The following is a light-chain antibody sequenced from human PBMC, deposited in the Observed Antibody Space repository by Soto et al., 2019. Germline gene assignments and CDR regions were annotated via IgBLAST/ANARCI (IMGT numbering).Light chain of an antibody. J-gene: IGKJ3*01. CDR2: AAS. CDR3: QQSFSTPRFT. V-gene: IGKV1-39*01. Sequence: DIQMTQSPSSLSASVGDRVTITCRASQSITTFLNWYQQKPGKAPNLLIYAASSLQSGVPSRFSGSGSGTDFTLTIKSLQPEDFATYYCQQSFSTPRFTFGPGTKVDIK. CDR1: QSITTF.